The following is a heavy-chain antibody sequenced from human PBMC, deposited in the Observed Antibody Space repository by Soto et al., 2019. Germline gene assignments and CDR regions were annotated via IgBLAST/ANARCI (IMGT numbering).Heavy chain of an antibody. CDR3: AAGEHYYDSSGYYRFDD. J-gene: IGHJ4*02. D-gene: IGHD3-22*01. CDR1: GFTFTSSA. CDR2: IVVGSGNT. Sequence: ASVKVSCKASGFTFTSSAVQWVRQARGQRLEWIGWIVVGSGNTNYAQKFQERVTITRDMSTSTAYMELSSLRSEDTAVYYCAAGEHYYDSSGYYRFDDWGKGTLVTVSS. V-gene: IGHV1-58*01.